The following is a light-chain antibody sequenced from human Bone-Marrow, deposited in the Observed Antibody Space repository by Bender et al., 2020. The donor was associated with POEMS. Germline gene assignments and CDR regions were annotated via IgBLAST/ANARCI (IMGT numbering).Light chain of an antibody. CDR3: CSYGGSSNVV. CDR1: NSDVGSYNL. Sequence: QSALTQPASVSGSPGQSITISCTGTNSDVGSYNLVSWYQHHPDKAPKLIIFEVTKRPSGVSDRFSGSKSGNTASLTISGLQADDEADYYCCSYGGSSNVVFGGGTKLTVL. J-gene: IGLJ2*01. CDR2: EVT. V-gene: IGLV2-23*02.